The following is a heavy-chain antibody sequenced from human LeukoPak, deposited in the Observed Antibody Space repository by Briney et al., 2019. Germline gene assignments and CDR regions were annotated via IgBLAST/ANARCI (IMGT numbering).Heavy chain of an antibody. CDR3: ARAGEGFDT. D-gene: IGHD3-10*01. J-gene: IGHJ3*02. V-gene: IGHV3-48*01. CDR1: GFTFSSYS. Sequence: PGGSLRLSCAASGFTFSSYSMNWVRQAPGKGLEWVSYISSSSKTIYYADSVKGRFTISRDNSKNTLYLQMSSLRAEDTAIYYCARAGEGFDTWGQGTKVTVSS. CDR2: ISSSSKTI.